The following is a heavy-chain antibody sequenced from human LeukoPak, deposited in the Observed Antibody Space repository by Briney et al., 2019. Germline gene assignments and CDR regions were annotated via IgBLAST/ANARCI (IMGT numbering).Heavy chain of an antibody. V-gene: IGHV4-61*02. J-gene: IGHJ6*03. CDR3: ARDSDVVVVAAYYYMDV. CDR1: GGSISSGSYY. Sequence: SQALSLTCTVSGGSISSGSYYWSWIRQPAGKGLEWIGRIYTSGSTNYNPSLKSRVTISVDTSKNQFSLKLSSVTAADTAVYYCARDSDVVVVAAYYYMDVWGKGTTVTVSS. CDR2: IYTSGST. D-gene: IGHD2-15*01.